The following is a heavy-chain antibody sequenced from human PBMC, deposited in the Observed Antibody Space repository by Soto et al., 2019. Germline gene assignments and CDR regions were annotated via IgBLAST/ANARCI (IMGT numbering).Heavy chain of an antibody. CDR1: GFTFSSRA. Sequence: EVRLLESGGSLLQPGGSLRLSCAASGFTFSSRAVNWVRQAPVKGLEWVSGISGSGGSTYYADSVKGQFTISRDTSKNTLSLQLDSLRVEDTAVYYCAMSPRSCFEPPWYYWGQGTLVAVSS. CDR3: AMSPRSCFEPPWYY. V-gene: IGHV3-23*01. D-gene: IGHD2-21*01. CDR2: ISGSGGST. J-gene: IGHJ4*02.